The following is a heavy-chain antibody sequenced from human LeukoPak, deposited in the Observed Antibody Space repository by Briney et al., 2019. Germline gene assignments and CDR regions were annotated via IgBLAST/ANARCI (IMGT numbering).Heavy chain of an antibody. CDR3: ARVGIVGATTRDPFDY. Sequence: ASVKVSCKASGYTFTSYDINWVRQATGQGLEWMGWMNPNSGNTGYAQKFQGRVTMTRNTSISTAYMELSSLRSEDTAVYYCARVGIVGATTRDPFDYWGQGTLVTVSS. D-gene: IGHD1-26*01. J-gene: IGHJ4*02. CDR1: GYTFTSYD. V-gene: IGHV1-8*01. CDR2: MNPNSGNT.